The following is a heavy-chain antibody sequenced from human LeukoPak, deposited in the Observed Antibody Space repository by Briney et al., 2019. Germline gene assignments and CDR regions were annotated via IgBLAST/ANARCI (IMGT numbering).Heavy chain of an antibody. D-gene: IGHD1-14*01. CDR3: ASSPGGVSPPMPPFDSDYYYGMDV. CDR1: GFTFSDYY. V-gene: IGHV3-11*01. Sequence: GGSLRLSCAASGFTFSDYYMSWIRQAPGKGLEWVSYISSSGSTIYYADSVKGRFTISRDNAKNSLYLQMNSLRAEDTAVYYCASSPGGVSPPMPPFDSDYYYGMDVWGQGTTVTVSS. CDR2: ISSSGSTI. J-gene: IGHJ6*02.